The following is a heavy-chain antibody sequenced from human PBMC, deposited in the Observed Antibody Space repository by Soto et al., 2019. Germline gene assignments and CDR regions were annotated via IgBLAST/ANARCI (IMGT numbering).Heavy chain of an antibody. CDR2: IYYSGST. V-gene: IGHV4-39*07. J-gene: IGHJ4*02. CDR3: ARVMTAATTPDS. Sequence: PSETLSLTCTVSGGSISSSSYYWGWIRQPPGKGLEWIGSIYYSGSTYYNPSLKSRVTMSVDQSKNQFSLKLSSVTAADTAVYYRARVMTAATTPDSWGQGTLVTVSS. D-gene: IGHD2-21*01. CDR1: GGSISSSSYY.